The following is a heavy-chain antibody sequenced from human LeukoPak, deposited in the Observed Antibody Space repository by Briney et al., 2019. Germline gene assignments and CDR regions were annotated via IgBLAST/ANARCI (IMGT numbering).Heavy chain of an antibody. CDR3: ARDRGDYGDLDAFDI. V-gene: IGHV3-23*01. CDR2: ISGSGGST. CDR1: GFTFSSYA. Sequence: PGGSLRLSCAASGFTFSSYAMSWVRQAPGKGLEWVSAISGSGGSTYYADSVKGRFTISRDNSKNTLYLQMNSLRAEDTAVYYCARDRGDYGDLDAFDIWGQGTMVTVSS. J-gene: IGHJ3*02. D-gene: IGHD4-17*01.